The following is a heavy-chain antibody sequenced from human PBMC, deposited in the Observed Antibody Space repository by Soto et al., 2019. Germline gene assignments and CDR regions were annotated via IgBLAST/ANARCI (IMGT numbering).Heavy chain of an antibody. V-gene: IGHV4-59*12. J-gene: IGHJ5*02. D-gene: IGHD3-16*01. Sequence: PSETLSLTCTVSGGSISSYYWSWIRQPPGKGLEWIGYIYYSGSTYYNPSLKSRVTISVDRSKNQFSLKLSSVTAADTAVYYCARGGDAAWFDPWGQGTLVTVSS. CDR2: IYYSGST. CDR1: GGSISSYY. CDR3: ARGGDAAWFDP.